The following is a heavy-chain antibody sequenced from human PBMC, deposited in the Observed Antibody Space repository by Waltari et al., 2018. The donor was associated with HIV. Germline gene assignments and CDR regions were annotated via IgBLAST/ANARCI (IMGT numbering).Heavy chain of an antibody. V-gene: IGHV3-72*01. Sequence: VHLLKSGGGLVQPGGSLRLSCAASGFTFSAPSMDWVRQAPGKGLEWVARIRNRTNGYTTEYVASVRGRFIISRDDSKNSLYLQMNSLRTEDTAVYFCVGGVTGSVFDYWGQGTLVTVSS. CDR3: VGGVTGSVFDY. CDR2: IRNRTNGYTT. J-gene: IGHJ4*02. D-gene: IGHD1-20*01. CDR1: GFTFSAPS.